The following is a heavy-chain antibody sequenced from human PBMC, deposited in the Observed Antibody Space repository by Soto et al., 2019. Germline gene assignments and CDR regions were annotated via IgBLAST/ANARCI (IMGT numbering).Heavy chain of an antibody. J-gene: IGHJ1*01. CDR1: GGTFSSFG. Sequence: QVQLVQSGAEVKKPGSSVKGSCKASGGTFSSFGISWVRQAPGQGLEWMGGTIAVFGTANYDQKFQGRVTLTGDKSTNTAYMELSSLRSGDTAIYDCARALMISYCGSSCYWAFHHWGQGTLVIVSS. CDR3: ARALMISYCGSSCYWAFHH. V-gene: IGHV1-69*06. D-gene: IGHD2-21*02. CDR2: TIAVFGTA.